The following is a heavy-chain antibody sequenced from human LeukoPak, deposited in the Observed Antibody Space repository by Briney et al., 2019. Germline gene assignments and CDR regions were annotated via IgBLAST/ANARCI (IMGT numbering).Heavy chain of an antibody. V-gene: IGHV3-33*01. CDR1: GFNFKTYG. D-gene: IGHD6-19*01. J-gene: IGHJ6*02. CDR2: IWYDESN. Sequence: PGTSLRLSCAASGFNFKTYGMHWVRQAPGKRLEWVAVIWYDESNHYADSVKGRFTTSRDTSNNTLYLQMSSLRVEDTAIYYCARDHWQWLEDYYAMDVWGQGTTVTVSS. CDR3: ARDHWQWLEDYYAMDV.